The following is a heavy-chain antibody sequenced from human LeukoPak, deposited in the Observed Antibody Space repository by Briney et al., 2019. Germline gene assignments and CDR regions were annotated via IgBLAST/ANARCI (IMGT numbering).Heavy chain of an antibody. CDR2: MNPNSGNT. D-gene: IGHD6-6*01. V-gene: IGHV1-8*03. J-gene: IGHJ4*02. CDR1: GYTFTSYD. CDR3: ARVQGIAARQALGY. Sequence: GASVKVSCKASGYTFTSYDINWVRQAAGQGLEWMGWMNPNSGNTGYAQKFQGRVTITRNTSISTAYMELSSLRSEDTAVYYCARVQGIAARQALGYWGQGTLVTVSS.